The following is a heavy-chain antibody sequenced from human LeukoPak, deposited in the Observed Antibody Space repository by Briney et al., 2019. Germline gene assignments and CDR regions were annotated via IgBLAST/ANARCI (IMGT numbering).Heavy chain of an antibody. CDR1: GYTFTSYD. D-gene: IGHD6-13*01. J-gene: IGHJ6*03. CDR3: ARRIAAAGTLYYYYYMDV. Sequence: ASVKVSCKASGYTFTSYDMNWVRQATGQGLEWMGWINPNSGNTGYAQKFQGRVTMTRHSSISTAYMELTSLRSEETAVYYCARRIAAAGTLYYYYYMDVWGKGTTVTVSS. CDR2: INPNSGNT. V-gene: IGHV1-8*01.